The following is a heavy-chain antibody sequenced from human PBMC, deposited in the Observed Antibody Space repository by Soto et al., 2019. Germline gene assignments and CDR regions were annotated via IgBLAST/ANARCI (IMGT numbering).Heavy chain of an antibody. Sequence: PGGSLRLSCAASGFTFSNAWMNWVRQAPGKGLEWVGRIKSKTDGGATDYAAPVKGRFTISRDDSKNTLYLQMNSLKTEDTAVYYCTGGLRYFDWLLRATLFYDYWGQGTLVTVSS. V-gene: IGHV3-15*07. J-gene: IGHJ4*02. CDR2: IKSKTDGGAT. D-gene: IGHD3-9*01. CDR3: TGGLRYFDWLLRATLFYDY. CDR1: GFTFSNAW.